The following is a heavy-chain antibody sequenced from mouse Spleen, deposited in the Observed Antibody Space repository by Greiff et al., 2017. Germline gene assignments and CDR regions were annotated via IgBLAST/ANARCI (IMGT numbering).Heavy chain of an antibody. CDR1: GYTFTSYW. CDR2: IDPSDSYT. V-gene: IGHV1-69*01. Sequence: QVQLQQPGAELVMPGASVKLSCKASGYTFTSYWMHWVKQRPGQGLEWIGEIDPSDSYTNYNQKFKGKATLTVDKSSSTAYMQLSSLTSEDSAVYYCARAGKYAYYAMDYWGQGTSVTVSS. D-gene: IGHD2-1*01. J-gene: IGHJ4*01. CDR3: ARAGKYAYYAMDY.